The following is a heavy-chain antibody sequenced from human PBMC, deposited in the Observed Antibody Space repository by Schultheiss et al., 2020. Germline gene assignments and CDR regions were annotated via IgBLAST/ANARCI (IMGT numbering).Heavy chain of an antibody. CDR1: GYTFTSSA. V-gene: IGHV1-24*01. D-gene: IGHD3-22*01. CDR3: ARPNYYDNTEGY. Sequence: ASVKVSCKASGYTFTSSAVQWVRQAPGQGLEWMGGFDPEDGETIYAQKFQGRVTMTEDTSTDTAYMELSSLRSEDTAVYYCARPNYYDNTEGYWGQGTLVNVYS. CDR2: FDPEDGET. J-gene: IGHJ4*02.